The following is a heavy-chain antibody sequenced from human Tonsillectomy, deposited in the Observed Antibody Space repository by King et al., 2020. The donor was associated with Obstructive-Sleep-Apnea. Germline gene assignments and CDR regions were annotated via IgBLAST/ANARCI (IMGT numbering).Heavy chain of an antibody. J-gene: IGHJ4*02. V-gene: IGHV1-2*02. Sequence: VQLVESGAEVKKPGASVKVSCKASGYTFTGYYMHWVRHAPGQGLEWIGWINPNSGGTNYAQKFQGRVTMTRDTSISTAYMDLSRLGSHDTAVYYCARDVKGVYCSSTSCQRWAFQFDYWGQGTLATVSS. D-gene: IGHD2-2*01. CDR2: INPNSGGT. CDR3: ARDVKGVYCSSTSCQRWAFQFDY. CDR1: GYTFTGYY.